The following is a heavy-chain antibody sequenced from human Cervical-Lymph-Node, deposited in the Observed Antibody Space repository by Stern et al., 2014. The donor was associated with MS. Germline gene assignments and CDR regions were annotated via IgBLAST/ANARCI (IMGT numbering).Heavy chain of an antibody. J-gene: IGHJ4*02. Sequence: QVQLVESGGGVVQPGRSLKLSCAASGFTFSNYAMHWVRQAPGKGLEWVAVVSYDGNTKFDADSVKGRFTIPRDNSKNTLYLQMNSLRPEDTAVYYCARDGYDYRSGYSFYFDFWGQGTPVTVSS. CDR3: ARDGYDYRSGYSFYFDF. D-gene: IGHD3-3*01. CDR2: VSYDGNTK. CDR1: GFTFSNYA. V-gene: IGHV3-30-3*01.